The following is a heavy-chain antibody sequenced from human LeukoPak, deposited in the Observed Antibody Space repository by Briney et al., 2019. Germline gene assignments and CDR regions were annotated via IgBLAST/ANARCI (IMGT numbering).Heavy chain of an antibody. CDR2: ISSSGGSA. J-gene: IGHJ4*02. Sequence: GGSLRLSCAASGFTFSDYAMTWVRQAPGKGLEWVATISSSGGSAHSADSVKGRFTISRDNSKNTVYLHMNSLRAGDTAVFFCAKDIGHYGDYPDFWGQGTLVIVSS. D-gene: IGHD4-17*01. CDR1: GFTFSDYA. V-gene: IGHV3-23*01. CDR3: AKDIGHYGDYPDF.